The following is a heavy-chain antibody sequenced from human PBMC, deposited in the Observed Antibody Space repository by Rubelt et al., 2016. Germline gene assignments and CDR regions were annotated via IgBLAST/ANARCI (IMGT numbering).Heavy chain of an antibody. CDR3: ARDRGGYYFDY. CDR1: GYTFTSYG. J-gene: IGHJ4*02. Sequence: QVQLVQSGAEVKKPGASVKVSCKASGYTFTSYGISWVRQAPGQGLEWMGWISAYNGNTNYGQKLKGRGTMTTATATGTGYRELRSLRSDDTAVYYCARDRGGYYFDYWGQGTLVTVSS. D-gene: IGHD2-15*01. V-gene: IGHV1-18*01. CDR2: ISAYNGNT.